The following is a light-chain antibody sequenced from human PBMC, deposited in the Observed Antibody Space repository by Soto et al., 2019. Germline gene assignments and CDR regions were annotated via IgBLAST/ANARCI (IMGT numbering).Light chain of an antibody. CDR2: GAF. CDR1: QSVSSN. J-gene: IGKJ1*01. V-gene: IGKV3-15*01. CDR3: QQYNNWQVT. Sequence: EIVMTQSPATLSVSPGERATLSCRASQSVSSNVAWYQQKPGQAPRLLISGAFTRATGIPARFSGSGSGTEFTLTISSLQSEDFAVYYCQQYNNWQVTFGQGTKVDIK.